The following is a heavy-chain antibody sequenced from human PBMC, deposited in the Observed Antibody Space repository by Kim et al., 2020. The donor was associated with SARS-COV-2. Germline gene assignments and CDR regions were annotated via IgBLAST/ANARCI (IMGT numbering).Heavy chain of an antibody. J-gene: IGHJ5*02. V-gene: IGHV3-23*01. CDR2: ISGSGGST. CDR1: GFTFSSYA. D-gene: IGHD3-10*01. CDR3: AKDQMQGEWPLTGWFDP. Sequence: GGSLRLSCAASGFTFSSYAMSWVRQAPGKGLEWVSAISGSGGSTYYADSVKGRFTISRDNSKNTLYLQMNSLRAEDTAVYYCAKDQMQGEWPLTGWFDPWGQGTLVTVSS.